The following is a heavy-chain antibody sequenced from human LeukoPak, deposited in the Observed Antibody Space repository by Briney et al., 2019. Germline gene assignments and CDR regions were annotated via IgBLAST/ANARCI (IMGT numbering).Heavy chain of an antibody. D-gene: IGHD3-10*01. J-gene: IGHJ4*02. CDR3: ARRGPFFDY. V-gene: IGHV3-21*05. CDR2: ISSTSSDI. Sequence: GGSLRLSCAASGFIFSNYRMNWVRQAPGKGLEWISYISSTSSDIYYLDSVKGRFTISRDNAKNSLYLQMNSLRAEDTSIYYCARRGPFFDYWGQGILVTVSS. CDR1: GFIFSNYR.